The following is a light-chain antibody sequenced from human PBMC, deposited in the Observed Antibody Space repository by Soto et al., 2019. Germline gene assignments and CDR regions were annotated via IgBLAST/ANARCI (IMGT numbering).Light chain of an antibody. CDR1: QSVSSY. CDR2: GAP. CDR3: KQYNNWPGT. J-gene: IGKJ1*01. Sequence: EIVLTQSPATLSLSPGESATLSCRASQSVSSYLAWYQQKPGQAHRLLIYGAPSRATGIQARFSGSGSGTEFTLTIRRLQSEDFAVYFCKQYNNWPGTFGQGTKVAI. V-gene: IGKV3-15*01.